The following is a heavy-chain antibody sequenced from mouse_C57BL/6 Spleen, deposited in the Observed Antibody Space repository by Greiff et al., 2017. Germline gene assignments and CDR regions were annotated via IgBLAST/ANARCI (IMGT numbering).Heavy chain of an antibody. Sequence: VKLQQPGAELVMPGASVKLSCKASGYTFTSYWMHWVKQRPGQGLEWIGEIDPSDSYTNYNQKFKGKSTLTVDKSSSTAYMQLSSLTSEDSAVYYCARSFITTLVDYWGQGTTLTVSS. CDR3: ARSFITTLVDY. CDR1: GYTFTSYW. V-gene: IGHV1-69*01. J-gene: IGHJ2*01. CDR2: IDPSDSYT. D-gene: IGHD1-2*01.